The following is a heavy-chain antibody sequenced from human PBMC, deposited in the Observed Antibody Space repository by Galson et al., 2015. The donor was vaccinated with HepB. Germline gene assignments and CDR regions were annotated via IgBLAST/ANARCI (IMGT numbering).Heavy chain of an antibody. D-gene: IGHD3-22*01. V-gene: IGHV4-59*01. J-gene: IGHJ3*02. CDR3: ARDSVDSSVSWSDAFDI. CDR2: IYYSGST. Sequence: TLSLTCTVSGGSISSYYWSWIRQPPGKGLEWIGYIYYSGSTNYNPSLKSRVTISVDTSKNQFSLKLSSVTAADTAVYYCARDSVDSSVSWSDAFDIWGQGTMVTVSS. CDR1: GGSISSYY.